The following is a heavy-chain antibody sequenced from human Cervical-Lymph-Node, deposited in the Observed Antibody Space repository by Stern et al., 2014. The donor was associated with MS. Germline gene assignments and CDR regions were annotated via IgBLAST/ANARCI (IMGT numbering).Heavy chain of an antibody. D-gene: IGHD1-14*01. CDR2: ISYDGSNK. CDR1: GFTFSGHA. Sequence: VQLEESGGDVVQPGRSLRLSCAASGFTFSGHAMHWVRQAPGKGLGWVAVISYDGSNKFYADSVKGRFTISRDNSKNTLSLQMNSLRTEDTAVYYCAKGPGTYNTSLIDYWGQGALVTVSS. V-gene: IGHV3-30*18. J-gene: IGHJ4*02. CDR3: AKGPGTYNTSLIDY.